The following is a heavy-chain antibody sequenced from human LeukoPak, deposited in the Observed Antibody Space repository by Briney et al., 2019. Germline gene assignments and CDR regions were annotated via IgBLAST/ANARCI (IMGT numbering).Heavy chain of an antibody. CDR2: MNPNSGNT. CDR1: GYTFISYD. CDR3: AREWGAREALDY. D-gene: IGHD1-26*01. Sequence: ASVKVSCKASGYTFISYDINWVRQATGQGLEWMGWMNPNSGNTGYAQKFQGRVTITRNTSISTAYMELSSLRSEHTAVYYCAREWGAREALDYWGQGTLVTVSS. V-gene: IGHV1-8*03. J-gene: IGHJ4*02.